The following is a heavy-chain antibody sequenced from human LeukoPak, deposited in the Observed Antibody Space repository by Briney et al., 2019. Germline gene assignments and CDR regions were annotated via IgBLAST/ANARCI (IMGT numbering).Heavy chain of an antibody. D-gene: IGHD3-16*01. J-gene: IGHJ3*02. CDR2: IYYSGST. CDR1: GGSISSYY. Sequence: SETLSLTCSGSGGSISSYYWSWIRQPPGKGLEWIGYIYYSGSTNYNPSLKSRVTISVDTSKNQFSLKLSSVTAADTAVYYCAREWGYYDYVWGTPLDAFDIWGQGPMVTVSS. CDR3: AREWGYYDYVWGTPLDAFDI. V-gene: IGHV4-59*01.